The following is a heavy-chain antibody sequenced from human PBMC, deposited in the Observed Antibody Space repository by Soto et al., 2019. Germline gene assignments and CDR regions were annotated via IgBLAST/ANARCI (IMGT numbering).Heavy chain of an antibody. V-gene: IGHV3-48*01. Sequence: GGSLRLSCAASGFTFSSYSMNWVRQAPGKGLEWVSYISNSGDTVYYADNVKGRFTISRDNAKNSLYLQMNSLRAEDTAVYYCARPRGYSYGYSDYWGQGTLVTVSS. CDR1: GFTFSSYS. D-gene: IGHD5-18*01. J-gene: IGHJ4*02. CDR2: ISNSGDTV. CDR3: ARPRGYSYGYSDY.